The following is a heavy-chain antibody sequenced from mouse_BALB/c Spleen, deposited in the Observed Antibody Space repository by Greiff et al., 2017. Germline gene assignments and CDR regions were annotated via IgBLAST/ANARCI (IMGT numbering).Heavy chain of an antibody. D-gene: IGHD4-1*01. Sequence: EVMLVESGGGLVQPGGSLKLSCAASGFTFSSYGMSWVRQTPDKRLELVATINSNGGSTYYPDSVKGRFTISRDNAKNTLYLQMSSLKSEDTAMYYCARGWDAAMDYWGQGTSVTVSS. CDR2: INSNGGST. CDR1: GFTFSSYG. J-gene: IGHJ4*01. CDR3: ARGWDAAMDY. V-gene: IGHV5-6-3*01.